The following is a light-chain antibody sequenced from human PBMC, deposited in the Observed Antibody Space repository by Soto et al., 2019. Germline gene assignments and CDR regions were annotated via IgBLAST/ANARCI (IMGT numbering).Light chain of an antibody. CDR2: SNN. CDR1: SSNIGSNT. V-gene: IGLV1-44*01. Sequence: QPVLTQPPSASGTPGQRVTISCSGSSSNIGSNTVNWYQQLPGTAPKLLISSNNQRPSGVPDRFSGSKSGTSASLAISGLQSEDEADYYCAAWDDSLSVVFGGGTKLTVL. J-gene: IGLJ2*01. CDR3: AAWDDSLSVV.